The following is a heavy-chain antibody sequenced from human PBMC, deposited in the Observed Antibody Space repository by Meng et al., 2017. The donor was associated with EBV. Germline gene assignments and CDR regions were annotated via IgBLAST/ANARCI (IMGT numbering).Heavy chain of an antibody. CDR3: ARRGGVADWFDP. V-gene: IGHV1-3*01. CDR1: GYTFTSYA. J-gene: IGHJ5*02. CDR2: INAGNGNT. D-gene: IGHD2-15*01. Sequence: QVQLVQAGAEVKKPGAPVKVSCKASGYTFTSYAMHWVRQAPGQRLEWMGWINAGNGNTKYSQKFQGRVTITRDTSASTAYMELSSLRSEDTAVYYCARRGGVADWFDPWGQGTLVTVSS.